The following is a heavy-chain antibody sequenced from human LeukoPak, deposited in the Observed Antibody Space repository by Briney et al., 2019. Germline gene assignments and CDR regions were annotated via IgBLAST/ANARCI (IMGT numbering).Heavy chain of an antibody. V-gene: IGHV3-21*01. D-gene: IGHD6-19*01. CDR3: ARASSQWLVPY. Sequence: GGSLRLSCAASGFTFSSYSMNWVRQAPGKGLEWVSSISSSSTYIYYADSVKGRFTISRDNANNSLYLQMNSLRAEDTAVYYCARASSQWLVPYWGQGTLVTVSS. CDR2: ISSSSTYI. J-gene: IGHJ4*02. CDR1: GFTFSSYS.